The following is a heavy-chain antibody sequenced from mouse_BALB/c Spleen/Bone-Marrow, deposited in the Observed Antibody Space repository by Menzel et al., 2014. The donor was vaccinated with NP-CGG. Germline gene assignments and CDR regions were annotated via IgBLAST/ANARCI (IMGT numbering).Heavy chain of an antibody. Sequence: QVQLQQSGAEWVRPGTSVKVSCKASGYAFTNYLIEWVKQRPGQGLEWIGVINPGSGGTNYNEKFKGKATLTADKSSSTACMQLSSLTSDDSAVYFCAREITAGYFDYWGQGTPLTVSS. V-gene: IGHV1-54*01. CDR3: AREITAGYFDY. CDR2: INPGSGGT. CDR1: GYAFTNYL. D-gene: IGHD1-1*01. J-gene: IGHJ2*01.